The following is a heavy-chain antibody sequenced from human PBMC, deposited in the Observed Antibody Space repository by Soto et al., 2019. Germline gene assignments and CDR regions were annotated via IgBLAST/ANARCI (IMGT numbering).Heavy chain of an antibody. D-gene: IGHD3-3*01. CDR1: GFTFDDYA. CDR2: ISWNSGSI. J-gene: IGHJ4*02. V-gene: IGHV3-9*01. CDR3: AKGPINDFWSGYYDY. Sequence: GGSLRLSCAASGFTFDDYAMHWVRQAPGKGLEWVSGISWNSGSIGYADSVKGRFTISRDNAKNSLYLQMNSLRAEDTALYYCAKGPINDFWSGYYDYWGQGTLVTVSS.